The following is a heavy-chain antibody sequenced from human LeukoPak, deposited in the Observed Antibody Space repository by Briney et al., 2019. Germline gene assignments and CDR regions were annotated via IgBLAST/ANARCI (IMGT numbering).Heavy chain of an antibody. D-gene: IGHD3-10*01. CDR1: GYTFTSHD. CDR2: MNPNSGNT. J-gene: IGHJ4*02. CDR3: ARAGLWFGVIFDY. Sequence: ASVKVSCKASGYTFTSHDINWVRQATGQGLEWMGWMNPNSGNTGYAQKFQGRVTMTRNTSISTAYMELSSLRSEDTAVYYCARAGLWFGVIFDYWGQGTLVTVSS. V-gene: IGHV1-8*01.